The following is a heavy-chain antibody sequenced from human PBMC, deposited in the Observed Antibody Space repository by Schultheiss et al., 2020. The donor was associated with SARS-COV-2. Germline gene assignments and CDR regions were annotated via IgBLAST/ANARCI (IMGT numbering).Heavy chain of an antibody. CDR3: ARVDADSEAEVDY. Sequence: GGSLRLSCAASGFTFSSYGMHWVRQAPGKGLEWVAVIWYDGSNKYYADSVKGRFTISRDNSKNTLYLQMNSLRAEDTAVYYCARVDADSEAEVDYWGQGTLVTVSS. D-gene: IGHD1-14*01. CDR2: IWYDGSNK. V-gene: IGHV3-33*01. J-gene: IGHJ4*02. CDR1: GFTFSSYG.